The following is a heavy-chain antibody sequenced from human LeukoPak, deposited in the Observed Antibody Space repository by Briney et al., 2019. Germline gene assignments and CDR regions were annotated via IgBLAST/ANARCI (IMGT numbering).Heavy chain of an antibody. CDR3: AGHHPRNTVDF. Sequence: SQTLSLTCAVSGGSISSGGYYWSWIRQPPGKGLEWIAYISDIGSINYNPSLKSRVTISLDTSKNQFSLKLSSVTAADTAVYYCAGHHPRNTVDFWGQGTLVTVSS. J-gene: IGHJ4*02. CDR1: GGSISSGGYY. D-gene: IGHD2/OR15-2a*01. V-gene: IGHV4-61*08. CDR2: ISDIGSI.